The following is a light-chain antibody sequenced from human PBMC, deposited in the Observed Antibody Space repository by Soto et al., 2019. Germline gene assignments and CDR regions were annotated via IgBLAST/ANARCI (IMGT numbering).Light chain of an antibody. CDR2: DDA. V-gene: IGLV3-21*02. Sequence: SYELTQPPSVSVTPGQTARITCWGNSIGSKSVHWYQQQPVQVPILVVFDDADRPSGIPERFSGSNSGETATLTISRVEAGDEAEYHCPVRDGRGEWRVFCGVTAVSVL. CDR3: PVRDGRGEWRV. J-gene: IGLJ3*02. CDR1: SIGSKS.